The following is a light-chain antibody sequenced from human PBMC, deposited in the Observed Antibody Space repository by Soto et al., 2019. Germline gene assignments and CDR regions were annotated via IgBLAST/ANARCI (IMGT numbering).Light chain of an antibody. CDR1: QSISSNS. J-gene: IGKJ2*01. V-gene: IGKV3-20*01. Sequence: EMVLTQSPGTLSLSPGERATLSCRASQSISSNSLAWYQQKPGQAPRLFIYGASSRATGIPDRFSGSGSGTHFTLTINRLEPEDFAVYYCQQYGSSLYTFGQGTKVDIK. CDR3: QQYGSSLYT. CDR2: GAS.